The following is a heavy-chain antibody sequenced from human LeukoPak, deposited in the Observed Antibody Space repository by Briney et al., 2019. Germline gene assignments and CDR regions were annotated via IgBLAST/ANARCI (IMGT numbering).Heavy chain of an antibody. CDR3: ARDGNYGGNQGSFDY. J-gene: IGHJ4*02. Sequence: GGSLRLSCAASGFTLSSYGMLWVRQAPGKGLEWVAVISYDGSNKYYADSVKGRFTSSRDNSKNTLYLQMNSLRAKDTAVYYCARDGNYGGNQGSFDYWGQGTLVTVSS. D-gene: IGHD4-23*01. V-gene: IGHV3-30*03. CDR1: GFTLSSYG. CDR2: ISYDGSNK.